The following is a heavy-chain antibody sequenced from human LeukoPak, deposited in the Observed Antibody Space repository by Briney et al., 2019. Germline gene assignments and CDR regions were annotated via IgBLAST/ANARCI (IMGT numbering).Heavy chain of an antibody. J-gene: IGHJ4*02. CDR2: ISSSSSYI. Sequence: GGSLGLSCAASGFTFSSYSMNWVRQAPGKGLEWVSSISSSSSYIYYADSVKGRFTISRDNAKNSLYLQMNSLRAEDTAVYYCARLVGYCSSTSCSDYWGQGTLVTVSS. CDR1: GFTFSSYS. CDR3: ARLVGYCSSTSCSDY. D-gene: IGHD2-2*01. V-gene: IGHV3-21*01.